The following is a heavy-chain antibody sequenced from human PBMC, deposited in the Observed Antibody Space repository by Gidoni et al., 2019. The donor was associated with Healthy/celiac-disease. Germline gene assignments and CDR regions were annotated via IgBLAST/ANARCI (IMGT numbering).Heavy chain of an antibody. CDR3: TRPGLPCSGGSCYSDY. CDR1: GFTFSGSA. J-gene: IGHJ4*02. CDR2: IRSKANSYAT. Sequence: EVQLVAPGGGLVQPGGSLKLSCAASGFTFSGSAMHWVRQASGKGLEWVGRIRSKANSYATAYAASVKGRFTISRDDSKNTAYLQMNSLKTEDTAVYYCTRPGLPCSGGSCYSDYWGQGTLVTVSS. D-gene: IGHD2-15*01. V-gene: IGHV3-73*02.